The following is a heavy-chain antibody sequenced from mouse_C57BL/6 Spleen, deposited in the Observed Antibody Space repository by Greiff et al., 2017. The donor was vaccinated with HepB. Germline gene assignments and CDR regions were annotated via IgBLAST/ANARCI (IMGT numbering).Heavy chain of an antibody. J-gene: IGHJ3*01. CDR1: GYTFTDYN. Sequence: QVHVQQSGAELVRPGASVKLSCKASGYTFTDYNINWVKQRPGQGLEWIARIYPGSGNTYYNEKFKGKATLTAEKSSSTAYMKLSSLTSEDSAVYFCTSSSYYGTPFADWGQGTLVTVSA. CDR2: IYPGSGNT. V-gene: IGHV1-76*01. CDR3: TSSSYYGTPFAD. D-gene: IGHD1-1*01.